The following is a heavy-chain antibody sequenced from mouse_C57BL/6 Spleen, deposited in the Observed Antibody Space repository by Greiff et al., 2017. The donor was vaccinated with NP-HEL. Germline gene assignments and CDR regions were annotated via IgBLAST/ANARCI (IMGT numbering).Heavy chain of an antibody. J-gene: IGHJ1*03. V-gene: IGHV5-17*01. D-gene: IGHD2-4*01. CDR2: ISSGSSTI. CDR3: ARTPYYYDYDDWYFDV. Sequence: EVMLVESGGGLVKPGGSLKLSCAASGFTFSDYGMHWVRHAPEKGLEWVAYISSGSSTIYYADTVKGRFTISRDNAKNTLFLQMTSLRSEDTAMYYCARTPYYYDYDDWYFDVWGTGTTVTVSS. CDR1: GFTFSDYG.